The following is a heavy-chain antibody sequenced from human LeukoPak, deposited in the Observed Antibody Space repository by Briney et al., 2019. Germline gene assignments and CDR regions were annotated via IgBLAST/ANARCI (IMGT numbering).Heavy chain of an antibody. D-gene: IGHD3-10*01. V-gene: IGHV4-61*01. CDR1: GGSISSGSYY. CDR3: ARDFMVRGFPGYYYYGMDV. CDR2: IYYSGST. Sequence: PSETLSLTCTVSGGSISSGSYYWSWIRQPPGKGLEWIWYIYYSGSTNYNPSLESRVTISVDTSKNQFSLKLSSVTAADTAVYYCARDFMVRGFPGYYYYGMDVWGQGTTVTVSS. J-gene: IGHJ6*02.